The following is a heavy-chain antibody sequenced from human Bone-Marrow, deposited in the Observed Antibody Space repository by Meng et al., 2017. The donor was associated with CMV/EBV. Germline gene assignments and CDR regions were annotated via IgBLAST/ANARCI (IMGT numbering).Heavy chain of an antibody. CDR1: GYSISSGYY. V-gene: IGHV4-38-2*02. Sequence: SETRSLTCTVSGYSISSGYYWGWIRQPPGKGLEWIGNIYHSGSTDYNPSLKSRVTISVDTSKNQFSLKLSSVTAADTAVYYCARACGGDCDNDDFDVCGQGTMVTVSS. CDR3: ARACGGDCDNDDFDV. J-gene: IGHJ3*01. D-gene: IGHD2-21*02. CDR2: IYHSGST.